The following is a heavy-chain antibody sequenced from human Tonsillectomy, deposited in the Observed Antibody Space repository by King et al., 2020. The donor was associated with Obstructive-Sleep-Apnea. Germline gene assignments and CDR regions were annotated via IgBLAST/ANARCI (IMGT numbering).Heavy chain of an antibody. CDR1: GGSISSSSYY. Sequence: QLQESGPGLVKPSETLSLTCTVSGGSISSSSYYWGWIRQPPGKGLEWIGSIYYSGSTYYNPSLKSRVTISVDPSKNQFSLKLSSVTAADTAVYYCARIYDSSGYPYFDYWGQGTLVTVSS. V-gene: IGHV4-39*07. CDR2: IYYSGST. J-gene: IGHJ4*02. D-gene: IGHD3-22*01. CDR3: ARIYDSSGYPYFDY.